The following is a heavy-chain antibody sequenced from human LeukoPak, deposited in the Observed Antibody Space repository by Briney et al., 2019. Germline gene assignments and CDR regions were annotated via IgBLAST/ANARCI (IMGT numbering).Heavy chain of an antibody. CDR2: IIPIFGIA. J-gene: IGHJ4*02. D-gene: IGHD6-19*01. V-gene: IGHV1-69*04. CDR1: GGTFSSYA. Sequence: SVKVSCKASGGTFSSYAISWVRQAPGQGLEWMGRIIPIFGIANYAQKFQGRVTLTEDTSTDTAYMELSSLRSEDTAVYYCATAAGSGWYPYFDYWGQGTLVTVSS. CDR3: ATAAGSGWYPYFDY.